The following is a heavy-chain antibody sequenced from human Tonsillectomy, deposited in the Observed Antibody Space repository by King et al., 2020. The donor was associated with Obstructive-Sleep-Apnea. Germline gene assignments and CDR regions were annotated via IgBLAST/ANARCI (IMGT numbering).Heavy chain of an antibody. J-gene: IGHJ4*02. V-gene: IGHV4-59*13. CDR2: IDYRGST. D-gene: IGHD1-26*01. CDR3: ARNGPWDPDPYYFDH. CDR1: GDSITSSH. Sequence: QLQESGPGLVKPSETLSLICSVSGDSITSSHWSWIRQPPGKRLEWIGYIDYRGSTKYNPSLKSRVTMSIDPSKSQISLNLRSLTAADTAVYYCARNGPWDPDPYYFDHWGQGTLVTVSS.